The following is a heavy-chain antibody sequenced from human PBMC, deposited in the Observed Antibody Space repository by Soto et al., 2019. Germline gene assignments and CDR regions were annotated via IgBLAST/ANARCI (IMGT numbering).Heavy chain of an antibody. CDR3: ARGTTLAIFDYGMDV. CDR2: ISNDGSNY. CDR1: GFTFTSYA. V-gene: IGHV3-30-3*01. D-gene: IGHD3-3*01. Sequence: PGGSLRLSCAASGFTFTSYAMHWVRQAPGKGLEWVAVISNDGSNYYYADSVRGRFTISRDNTKNTLFLQMSSLRGEDSGVYYCARGTTLAIFDYGMDVGGQGTTGTVSS. J-gene: IGHJ6*02.